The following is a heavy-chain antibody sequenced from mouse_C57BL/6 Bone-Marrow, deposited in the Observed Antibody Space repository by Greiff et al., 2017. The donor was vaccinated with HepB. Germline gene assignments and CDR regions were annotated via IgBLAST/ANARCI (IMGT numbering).Heavy chain of an antibody. CDR3: SYYDYEY. J-gene: IGHJ2*01. D-gene: IGHD2-4*01. CDR2: IDPENGDT. Sequence: VQLQQSGAELVRPGASVKLSCTASGFNIKDDYMHWVKQRPEQGLEWIGWIDPENGDTEYASKFQGKATITADTSSNTAYLQLSSLTSEDTAVYYCSYYDYEYWGQGTTLTVSS. V-gene: IGHV14-4*01. CDR1: GFNIKDDY.